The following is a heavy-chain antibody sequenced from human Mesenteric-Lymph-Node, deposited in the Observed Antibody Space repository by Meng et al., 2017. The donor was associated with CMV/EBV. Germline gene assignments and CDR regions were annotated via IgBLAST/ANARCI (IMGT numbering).Heavy chain of an antibody. CDR1: FTFSSYG. CDR3: AREGYDILTGYYCASDY. J-gene: IGHJ4*02. V-gene: IGHV3-33*01. Sequence: FTFSSYGMHWVRQAPGKGLEWVAVIWYDGSNKYYADSMKGRFTISRDNSKNTLYLQMNSLRAEDTAVYYCAREGYDILTGYYCASDYWGQGTLVTVSS. CDR2: IWYDGSNK. D-gene: IGHD3-9*01.